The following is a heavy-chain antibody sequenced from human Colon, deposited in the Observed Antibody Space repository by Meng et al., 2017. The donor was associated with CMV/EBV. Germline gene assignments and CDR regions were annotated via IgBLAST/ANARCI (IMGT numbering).Heavy chain of an antibody. CDR1: GYTFTGYY. CDR2: IKPSTGDT. CDR3: TREGFDY. Sequence: QVQLVQSGAEVKKPGASIKVSCKASGYTFTGYYMHWVRQAPGQGLEWMGRIKPSTGDTNYAQNFQGRVTVTRDTSISTVYMEVNSLTSDDTAVYYCTREGFDYWGQGALVTVSS. J-gene: IGHJ4*02. V-gene: IGHV1-2*06.